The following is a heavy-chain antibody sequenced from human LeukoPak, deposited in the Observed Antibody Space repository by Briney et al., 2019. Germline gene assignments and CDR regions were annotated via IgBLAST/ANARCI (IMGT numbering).Heavy chain of an antibody. CDR1: GGTFSSYA. V-gene: IGHV1-69*04. D-gene: IGHD6-6*01. CDR2: IIPILGIA. Sequence: SVKVSCKASGGTFSSYAISWVRQAPGQVLGWMGRIIPILGIANYAQKFQGRVTITADKSTSTAYMELSSLRSEDTAVYYCARESIAARAGRLFDYWGQGTLVTVSS. J-gene: IGHJ4*02. CDR3: ARESIAARAGRLFDY.